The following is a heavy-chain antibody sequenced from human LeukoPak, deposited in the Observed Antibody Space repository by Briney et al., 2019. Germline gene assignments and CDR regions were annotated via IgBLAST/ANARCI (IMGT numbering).Heavy chain of an antibody. CDR2: IDNSGST. J-gene: IGHJ4*02. CDR1: GGHIDSVY. CDR3: ASGAGWLIDY. D-gene: IGHD6-19*01. Sequence: NPSETLSLTRSVSGGHIDSVYWNWIRQPPGKGLEWIGYIDNSGSTKYNPSLQSRITMSRDTSKKQFSLKLTSVTAADTAMYYCASGAGWLIDYWGQGTLVSVSS. V-gene: IGHV4-4*08.